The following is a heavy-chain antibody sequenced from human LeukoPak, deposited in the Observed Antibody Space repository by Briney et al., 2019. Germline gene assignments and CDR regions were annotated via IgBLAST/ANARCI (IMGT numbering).Heavy chain of an antibody. D-gene: IGHD3-10*01. Sequence: GRSLRLSCAASGFTFDDYAMHWVRQAPGKGLEWVSGISWNSGSIGYADSVKGRFTISRDNAKNSLYLQMNSLRAEDTALYYCAKDRGYSGGFGELSYWGQGTLVTVSS. CDR1: GFTFDDYA. J-gene: IGHJ4*02. CDR3: AKDRGYSGGFGELSY. CDR2: ISWNSGSI. V-gene: IGHV3-9*01.